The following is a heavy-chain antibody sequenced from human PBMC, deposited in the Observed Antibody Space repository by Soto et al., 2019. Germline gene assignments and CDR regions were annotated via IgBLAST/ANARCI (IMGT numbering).Heavy chain of an antibody. J-gene: IGHJ4*02. D-gene: IGHD2-2*01. CDR2: ISCDGSNK. Sequence: GGSLRLSCAASGFTFSSYAMHWVRQAPGKGLEWVAVISCDGSNKYYADSVKGRFTISRDNSKNTLYLQMNSLRSEDTAVYYCARPLDCSSTSCYGLPGYWGQGTLVTVSS. CDR1: GFTFSSYA. CDR3: ARPLDCSSTSCYGLPGY. V-gene: IGHV3-30-3*01.